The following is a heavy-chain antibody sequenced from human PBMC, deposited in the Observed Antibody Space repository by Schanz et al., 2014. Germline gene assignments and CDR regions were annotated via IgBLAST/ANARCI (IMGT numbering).Heavy chain of an antibody. D-gene: IGHD3-9*01. CDR3: AKQIHYDILTVTRN. V-gene: IGHV3-30-3*01. CDR1: GFTLSSYA. CDR2: ISYDGSNK. J-gene: IGHJ4*02. Sequence: VQLVESGGGVVQPGRSLRLSCAAYGFTLSSYAMHWVRQAPGKGLEWVAVISYDGSNKYYADSVKGRFTISRDNSKNTLDLQMNSLRAEDTAVYYCAKQIHYDILTVTRNWGQGTLGTVSS.